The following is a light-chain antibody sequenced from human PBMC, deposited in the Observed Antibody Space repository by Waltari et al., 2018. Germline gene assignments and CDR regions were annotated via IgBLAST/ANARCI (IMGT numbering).Light chain of an antibody. CDR2: NNN. CDR3: VVWDGSLSAWV. CDR1: SSNIETNI. V-gene: IGLV1-44*01. Sequence: QSILTQTPSASGTPGQRVTISCSGSSSNIETNILNWFQQLPGRTPKLLIYNNNQRPSGVPDRFSGSKSGTSASLAISGLQSEDEADYYCVVWDGSLSAWVFGGGTKLTVL. J-gene: IGLJ3*02.